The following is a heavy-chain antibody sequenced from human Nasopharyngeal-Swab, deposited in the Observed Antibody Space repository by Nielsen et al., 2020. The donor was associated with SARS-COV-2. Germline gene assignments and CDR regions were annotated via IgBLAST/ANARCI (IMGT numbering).Heavy chain of an antibody. J-gene: IGHJ4*02. V-gene: IGHV1-18*01. CDR3: ARDCKDSRGHYFDY. D-gene: IGHD3-22*01. CDR2: ISAYNGNT. Sequence: WVRQAPGQGLEWMGWISAYNGNTNYAQKLQGRVTMTTDTSTSTAYMELSSVTAADTAVYYCARDCKDSRGHYFDYWGQGTLVTVSS.